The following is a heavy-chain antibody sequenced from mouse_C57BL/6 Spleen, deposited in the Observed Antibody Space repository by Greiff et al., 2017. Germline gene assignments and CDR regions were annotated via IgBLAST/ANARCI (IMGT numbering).Heavy chain of an antibody. CDR1: GYTFTDYY. CDR3: ARGYGEEGYYVDY. V-gene: IGHV1-26*01. J-gene: IGHJ2*01. CDR2: INPNNGGT. D-gene: IGHD2-2*01. Sequence: EVKLLHSGPELVKPGASVKISCKASGYTFTDYYMNWVKQSHGKSLEWIGDINPNNGGTSYNQKFKGKATLTVDKSSSTAYMELRSLTSEDSAVYYCARGYGEEGYYVDYWGQGTTLTVSS.